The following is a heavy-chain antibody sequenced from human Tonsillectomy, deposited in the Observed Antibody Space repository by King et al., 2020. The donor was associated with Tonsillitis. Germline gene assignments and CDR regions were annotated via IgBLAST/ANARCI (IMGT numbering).Heavy chain of an antibody. D-gene: IGHD2-2*01. CDR1: GGSFSGYS. CDR2: INHSGST. Sequence: VQLQQWGAGLLKPSETLSLTCAVYGGSFSGYSWSWIRQPPGKGLEWIGEINHSGSTNYNPSLKSRVTMSVDTSKNQFSLKLSSVTAADTAVYYCATSTTYHSPDCSSSSCPNRFDPWGQGTLVTVSS. CDR3: ATSTTYHSPDCSSSSCPNRFDP. V-gene: IGHV4-34*01. J-gene: IGHJ5*02.